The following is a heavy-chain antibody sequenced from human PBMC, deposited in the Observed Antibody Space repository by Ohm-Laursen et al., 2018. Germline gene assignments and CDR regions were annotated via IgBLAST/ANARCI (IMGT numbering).Heavy chain of an antibody. CDR2: ISSSSTTM. V-gene: IGHV3-48*01. Sequence: SLRLSCTASGFNFSPYSMNWVRQAPGKGLEWVSYISSSSTTMYYAPSVRGRFTISRDNAKNSLYLQMNSLRADDTAVYYCARDGGSGWSLVDYWGQGTLVTVSA. J-gene: IGHJ4*02. CDR3: ARDGGSGWSLVDY. D-gene: IGHD6-19*01. CDR1: GFNFSPYS.